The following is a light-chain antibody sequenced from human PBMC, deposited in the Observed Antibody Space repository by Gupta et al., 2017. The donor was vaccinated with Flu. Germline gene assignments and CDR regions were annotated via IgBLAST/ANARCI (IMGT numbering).Light chain of an antibody. J-gene: IGKJ2*01. Sequence: EIMLTQSPATLPLSPGERATLSCRASQSVSSDLPWYQQKPGQAPSLLIYDASTRATGIPARFSGSGCGTDFTLTISSREPEDFAVYYCQQHSNWPFYTFGQGTKVEIK. V-gene: IGKV3-11*01. CDR1: QSVSSD. CDR2: DAS. CDR3: QQHSNWPFYT.